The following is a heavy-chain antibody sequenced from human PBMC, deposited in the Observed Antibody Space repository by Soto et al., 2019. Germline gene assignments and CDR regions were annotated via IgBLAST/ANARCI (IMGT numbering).Heavy chain of an antibody. J-gene: IGHJ4*02. CDR1: GFTFSNAW. D-gene: IGHD3-9*01. Sequence: EVQLVESGGGLVKPGGSLRLSCAASGFTFSNAWMSWVRQAPGKGLEWVGRIKSKTDGGTTDYAAPVKGRFTISRDDSKNTLYLQMNSLKTEDTAVYYCTTGVLRYFDWLQNSDYWGQGTLVTVSS. V-gene: IGHV3-15*01. CDR2: IKSKTDGGTT. CDR3: TTGVLRYFDWLQNSDY.